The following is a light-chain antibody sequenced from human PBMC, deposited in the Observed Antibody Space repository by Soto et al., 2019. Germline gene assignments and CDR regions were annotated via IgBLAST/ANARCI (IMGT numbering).Light chain of an antibody. J-gene: IGKJ1*01. CDR1: QSVSTF. CDR3: QQSYSIPPA. V-gene: IGKV1-39*01. Sequence: DIQMTQSPSSLPASVGDRVTITCRASQSVSTFLNWYQQEPGKAPKLLISAAPSLQSGVPSRFSCRGSGTDFTLTSNRLQPEDFATYYCQQSYSIPPAFGQGTKVEIK. CDR2: AAP.